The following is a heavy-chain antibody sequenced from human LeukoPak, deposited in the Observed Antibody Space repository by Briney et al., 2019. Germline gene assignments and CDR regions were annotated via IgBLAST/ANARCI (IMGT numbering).Heavy chain of an antibody. Sequence: PSETLSLACTVSGGSISSYYWSWIRQPPGKGLEWIGYIYYSGSTNYNPSLKSRVTISVDTSKNQFSLKLSSVTAADTAVYYCARFAGTNDRDAFDIWGQGTMVTVSS. J-gene: IGHJ3*02. CDR1: GGSISSYY. V-gene: IGHV4-59*01. CDR2: IYYSGST. CDR3: ARFAGTNDRDAFDI. D-gene: IGHD2-8*01.